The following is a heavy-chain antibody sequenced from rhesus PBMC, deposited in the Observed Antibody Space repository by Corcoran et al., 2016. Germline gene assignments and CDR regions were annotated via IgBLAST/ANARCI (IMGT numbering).Heavy chain of an antibody. Sequence: QVQLQESGPAVVKPSETLSLTCAVSGGSMRSGYWWSWIRQSPDKGLVWIGGIHGSNGDTVYGSSVKTRVAISMDTPKNQFSLNLDSVTAADTAVYYCSRGSSSGWSSYGLDSWGHGVVVTVSS. V-gene: IGHV4-93*02. CDR1: GGSMRSGYW. CDR2: IHGSNGDT. CDR3: SRGSSSGWSSYGLDS. D-gene: IGHD6-37*01. J-gene: IGHJ6*01.